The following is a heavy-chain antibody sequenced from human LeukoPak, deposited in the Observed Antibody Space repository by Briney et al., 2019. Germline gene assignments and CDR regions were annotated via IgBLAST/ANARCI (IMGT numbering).Heavy chain of an antibody. CDR1: GYTFTSYD. CDR2: MNPNSGNT. CDR3: ARGRLGYCSSTSCYAGWSDP. V-gene: IGHV1-8*01. D-gene: IGHD2-2*01. Sequence: ASVKVSCKASGYTFTSYDINWVRQATGQGLEWMGWMNPNSGNTGYAQKFQGRVTMTRNTSISTAYMELSSLRSEDTAVYYCARGRLGYCSSTSCYAGWSDPWGQGTLVTVSS. J-gene: IGHJ5*02.